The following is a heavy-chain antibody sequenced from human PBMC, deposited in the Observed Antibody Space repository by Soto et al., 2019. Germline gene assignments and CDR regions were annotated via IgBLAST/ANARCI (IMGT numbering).Heavy chain of an antibody. Sequence: QVQLKESGPGLVKPSQTLSLTCSVSGGSIGSGDYYWSWVRQSPGKGLEWIGYIYYTGNTYYNPSLWSRVTFSVDTSQNQLSLRLSDVTVADTAVYYCARDSRRRADSGTRPLYYFDYWGQGTLVTVSS. J-gene: IGHJ4*02. V-gene: IGHV4-30-4*01. D-gene: IGHD1-26*01. CDR3: ARDSRRRADSGTRPLYYFDY. CDR1: GGSIGSGDYY. CDR2: IYYTGNT.